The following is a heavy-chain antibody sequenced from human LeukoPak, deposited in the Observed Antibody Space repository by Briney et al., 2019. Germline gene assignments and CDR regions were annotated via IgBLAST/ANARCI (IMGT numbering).Heavy chain of an antibody. V-gene: IGHV4-4*07. D-gene: IGHD2-2*01. J-gene: IGHJ5*02. CDR2: IYTSGST. CDR3: AREVVVVPAAIENWFDP. Sequence: SETLSLTCTVSGGSTSSDYWSWIRQPAGKGLEWIGRIYTSGSTNYNPSLKSRVTMSVDTSKNQFSLKLSSVTAADTAVYYCAREVVVVPAAIENWFDPWGQGTLVTVSS. CDR1: GGSTSSDY.